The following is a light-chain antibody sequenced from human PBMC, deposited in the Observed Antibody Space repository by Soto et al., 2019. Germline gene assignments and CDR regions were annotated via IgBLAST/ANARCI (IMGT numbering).Light chain of an antibody. CDR3: QQYNNWPPWT. J-gene: IGKJ1*01. CDR1: QSVSSK. Sequence: EIVMTQSPATLSVSPGERATLSCRASQSVSSKIAWYQQKPGQAPRLLIYGASTRATGIPDRFSGSGSGTEFTVTISSLQSEDLAVYYCQQYNNWPPWTFGQGTKVDIK. V-gene: IGKV3-15*01. CDR2: GAS.